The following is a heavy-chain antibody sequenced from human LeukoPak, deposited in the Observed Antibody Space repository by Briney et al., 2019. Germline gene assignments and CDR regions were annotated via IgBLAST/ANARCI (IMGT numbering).Heavy chain of an antibody. CDR2: VYYSGNT. CDR1: GGSISGYY. J-gene: IGHJ4*02. Sequence: SETLSLTCTVSGGSISGYYWSWLRQSPGRGLEWIGYVYYSGNTNYNPSLKSRLTISLDTSKNQFSLKLSSVTSADTAVYYCARGEYEDLVDNWGQGTLVTVSS. D-gene: IGHD1-26*01. CDR3: ARGEYEDLVDN. V-gene: IGHV4-59*01.